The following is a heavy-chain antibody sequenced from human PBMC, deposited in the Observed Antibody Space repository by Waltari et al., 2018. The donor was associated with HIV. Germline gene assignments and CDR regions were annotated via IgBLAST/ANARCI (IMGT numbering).Heavy chain of an antibody. D-gene: IGHD3-22*01. CDR3: TTDSDYYDSSGYYYWFDY. J-gene: IGHJ4*02. V-gene: IGHV3-15*01. CDR1: GFTFSNAW. CDR2: IKRKTDGGTT. Sequence: AASGFTFSNAWMSWVRQAPGKGLEWVGRIKRKTDGGTTDYAAPVKGRFTISIDDSKNTLYLQMNSLKTEDTAVYYCTTDSDYYDSSGYYYWFDYWGQGTLVTVSS.